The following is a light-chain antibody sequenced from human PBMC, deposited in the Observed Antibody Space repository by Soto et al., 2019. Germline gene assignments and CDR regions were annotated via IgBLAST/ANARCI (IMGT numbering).Light chain of an antibody. V-gene: IGKV3-20*01. Sequence: EIVLTQSPGTLSLSPGERATLSCRASQSVSSSYLAWYQQKPGQAPRLLIYGASSRATGIPDRFSGSGSGTDFTLTISRLEPEYFAVYYCQQYGSSITLGQGTRLEI. CDR1: QSVSSSY. CDR2: GAS. CDR3: QQYGSSIT. J-gene: IGKJ5*01.